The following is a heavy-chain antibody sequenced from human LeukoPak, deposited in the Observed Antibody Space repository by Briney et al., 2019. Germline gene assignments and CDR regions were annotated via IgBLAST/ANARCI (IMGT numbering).Heavy chain of an antibody. V-gene: IGHV3-66*01. CDR3: AKDDYGGYYFDY. CDR2: IYSCGST. CDR1: GFTVSSKY. Sequence: GGSLRLSCAASGFTVSSKYMSWVCQAPGKGLAWVSVIYSCGSTFYAESVKGRFTISRDNSKKTLYLQMNSLRAEDTAVYYCAKDDYGGYYFDYWGQGTLVTVSS. D-gene: IGHD4-23*01. J-gene: IGHJ4*02.